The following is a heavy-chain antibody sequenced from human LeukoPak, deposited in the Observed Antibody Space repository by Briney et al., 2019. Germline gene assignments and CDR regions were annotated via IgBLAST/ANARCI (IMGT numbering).Heavy chain of an antibody. Sequence: GASVKVSCKASGYTFTSYAMNWVRQAPGQGLEWMGWMNPNSGNTGYAQKFQGRVTITRNTSISTAYMELSSLRSEDTAVYYCARGLRYKGSRFDAFDIWGQGTMVTVSS. CDR3: ARGLRYKGSRFDAFDI. D-gene: IGHD1-14*01. J-gene: IGHJ3*02. CDR1: GYTFTSYA. CDR2: MNPNSGNT. V-gene: IGHV1-8*03.